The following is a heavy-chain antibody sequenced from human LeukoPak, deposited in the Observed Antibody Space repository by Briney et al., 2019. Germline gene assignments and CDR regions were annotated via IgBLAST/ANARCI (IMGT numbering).Heavy chain of an antibody. CDR2: IYNSGST. V-gene: IGHV4-61*01. CDR3: ARETPYGSGSYPFDY. CDR1: GDSVSSNSAA. Sequence: SQTLSLTCAISGDSVSSNSAAWNWIRQPPGKGLEWIGYIYNSGSTNNNPSLKSRVTISVDTSKKQFSLKLSSVTAADTAVYYCARETPYGSGSYPFDYWGQGILVTVSS. J-gene: IGHJ4*02. D-gene: IGHD3-10*01.